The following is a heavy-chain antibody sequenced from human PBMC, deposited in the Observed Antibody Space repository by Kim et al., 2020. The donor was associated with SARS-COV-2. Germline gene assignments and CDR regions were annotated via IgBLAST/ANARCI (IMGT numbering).Heavy chain of an antibody. D-gene: IGHD2-15*01. Sequence: LMGRVTISVDTSKNQFSLKLSSVTAADTAVYYCARGSGAFCSGGSCYCDYWGQGTLVTVSS. V-gene: IGHV4-34*01. J-gene: IGHJ4*02. CDR3: ARGSGAFCSGGSCYCDY.